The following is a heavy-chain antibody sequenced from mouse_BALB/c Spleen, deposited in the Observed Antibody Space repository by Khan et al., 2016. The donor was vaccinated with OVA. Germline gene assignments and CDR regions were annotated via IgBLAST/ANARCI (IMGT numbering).Heavy chain of an antibody. J-gene: IGHJ2*01. CDR1: GYSITSGYA. Sequence: EVELVESGPGLVKPSQSLSLTYTVTGYSITSGYAWNWIRQFPGNKLEWMGYISYSGVTSYTPSLKSRISITRDTSKNQFFLQLNSVTSEDTATYYRARGNYYGYYFDYWGQGTTLTVSS. CDR3: ARGNYYGYYFDY. CDR2: ISYSGVT. D-gene: IGHD1-1*01. V-gene: IGHV3-2*02.